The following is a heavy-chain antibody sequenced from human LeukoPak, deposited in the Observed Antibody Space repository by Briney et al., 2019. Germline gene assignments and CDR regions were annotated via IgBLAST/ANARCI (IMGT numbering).Heavy chain of an antibody. Sequence: PSETLSLACAVYGGSFSGYYWSWIRQPPGKGLEWIGEINHSGSTYYNPSLQSRVTISVDTSKNQFSLKLSSVTAADTAVYYCARGYSFGYNYFDYWGQGTLVTVSS. V-gene: IGHV4-34*01. CDR2: INHSGST. CDR3: ARGYSFGYNYFDY. J-gene: IGHJ4*02. D-gene: IGHD5-18*01. CDR1: GGSFSGYY.